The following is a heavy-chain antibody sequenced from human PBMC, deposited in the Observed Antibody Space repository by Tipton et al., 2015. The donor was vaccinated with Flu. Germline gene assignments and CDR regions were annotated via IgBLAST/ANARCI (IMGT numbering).Heavy chain of an antibody. CDR1: GLTFSNPW. D-gene: IGHD2-15*01. CDR2: INSKSDGGTE. CDR3: TARYCSGGSCYSDDFFDY. J-gene: IGHJ4*02. Sequence: GSLRLSCAASGLTFSNPWLAWVRQAPGMGLEWVARINSKSDGGTEDYAAPVKGRFTISRDDSKNTLYLQMNSLKIEDTGVYYCTARYCSGGSCYSDDFFDYWGQGTLVTVSS. V-gene: IGHV3-15*01.